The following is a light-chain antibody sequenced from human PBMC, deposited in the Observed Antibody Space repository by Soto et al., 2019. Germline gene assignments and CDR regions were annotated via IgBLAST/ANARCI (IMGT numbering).Light chain of an antibody. CDR2: EVS. V-gene: IGLV2-23*02. Sequence: QSALTHPASVSGSPGQSITISCTGTSSDVGSYNLVSWYQQHPGKAPKLMIYEVSKRPSGVSNRFSGSKSGNTASLTISGRQAEDEADYYCCSYAGSSTYVFGTGTKVTVL. CDR1: SSDVGSYNL. CDR3: CSYAGSSTYV. J-gene: IGLJ1*01.